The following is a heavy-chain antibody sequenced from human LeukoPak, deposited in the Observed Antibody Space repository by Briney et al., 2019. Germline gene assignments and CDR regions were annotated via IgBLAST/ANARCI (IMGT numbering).Heavy chain of an antibody. J-gene: IGHJ4*02. CDR1: GFTFSSYA. Sequence: GGSLRLSCVASGFTFSSYAMSWVRQAPGKGLEWVSVIYSGGSTYYADSVKGRFTISRDNAKNTLYLQMNSLRAEDTAVYYCAREASHYYDSSGYSYWGQGTLVTVSS. CDR2: IYSGGST. V-gene: IGHV3-66*01. CDR3: AREASHYYDSSGYSY. D-gene: IGHD3-22*01.